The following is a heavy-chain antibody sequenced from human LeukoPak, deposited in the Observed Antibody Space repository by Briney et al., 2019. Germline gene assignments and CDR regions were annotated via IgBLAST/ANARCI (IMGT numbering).Heavy chain of an antibody. CDR1: GFTFSSFA. J-gene: IGHJ4*02. D-gene: IGHD4-11*01. V-gene: IGHV3-64*01. CDR3: ARWGYYSNYDY. Sequence: GGSLRLSCAASGFTFSSFAMHWVRQAPGKQLEYVSAICSNGGCTYYANSVKGRFTISRDNSKNTLFLQMGSLRAEDMAVYYCARWGYYSNYDYWGQGTLVTVSS. CDR2: ICSNGGCT.